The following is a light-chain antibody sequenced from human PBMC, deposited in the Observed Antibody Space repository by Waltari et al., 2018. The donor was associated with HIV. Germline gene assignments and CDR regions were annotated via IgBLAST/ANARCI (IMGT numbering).Light chain of an antibody. CDR1: QSISSY. Sequence: DIQMTQSPSSLSASVGDRVTIPCRASQSISSYLNWYQQKPGKAPQLLIYAASSLQSGVPSRFSGSGSGTDFTLTISSLQPEDFATYYCQQSYSTPPDTFGQGTKLEIK. CDR3: QQSYSTPPDT. J-gene: IGKJ2*01. V-gene: IGKV1-39*01. CDR2: AAS.